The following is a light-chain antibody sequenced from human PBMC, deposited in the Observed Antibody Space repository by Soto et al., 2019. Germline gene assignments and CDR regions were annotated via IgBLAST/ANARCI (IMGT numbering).Light chain of an antibody. CDR2: EAS. J-gene: IGKJ1*01. V-gene: IGKV1-33*01. CDR3: QQYKDSVWT. Sequence: DNHITKAPTSLSASLGARVPINCQASQDISNNLNWYQQKPGKDPKLLIYEASNLETGVPSRFSGSGSGTEFTLTISGLQTDDFATYYCQQYKDSVWTFGQGTKVDI. CDR1: QDISNN.